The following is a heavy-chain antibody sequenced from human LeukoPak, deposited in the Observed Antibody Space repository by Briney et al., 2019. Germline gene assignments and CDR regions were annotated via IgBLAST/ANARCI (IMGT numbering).Heavy chain of an antibody. Sequence: GGSLRLSCAASGFTFSNACMSWVRQAPGKGLEWVGRIKSKTDGGTTDYAAAVKGRFTISRDDSKNTVYLQVNSLKTEDTAVYYCTTAASYYDSYYFDYWGQGTLVTVSS. CDR1: GFTFSNAC. V-gene: IGHV3-15*01. J-gene: IGHJ4*02. CDR2: IKSKTDGGTT. D-gene: IGHD3-22*01. CDR3: TTAASYYDSYYFDY.